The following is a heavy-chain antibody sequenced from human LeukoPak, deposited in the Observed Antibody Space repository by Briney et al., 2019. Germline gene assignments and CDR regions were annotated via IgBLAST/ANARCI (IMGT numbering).Heavy chain of an antibody. CDR3: ARASHWNQLHYFDY. D-gene: IGHD1-1*01. Sequence: SGTLSLTCAVSGGSISSSNWWSWVRQPPGKGLEGIGEIYHSGSTNYNPSLKSRVTISVDKSKNQFSLKLSSVTAADTAVYYCARASHWNQLHYFDYWGQGTLVTVSS. CDR2: IYHSGST. V-gene: IGHV4-4*02. J-gene: IGHJ4*02. CDR1: GGSISSSNW.